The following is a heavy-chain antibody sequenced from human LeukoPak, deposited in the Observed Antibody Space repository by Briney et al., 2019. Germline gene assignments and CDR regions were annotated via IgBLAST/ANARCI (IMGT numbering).Heavy chain of an antibody. CDR1: GGTFSSYA. CDR3: ASGYCSGGSCRSYYFDY. D-gene: IGHD2-15*01. V-gene: IGHV1-69*05. CDR2: IIPIFGTT. J-gene: IGHJ4*02. Sequence: SVKVSCKASGGTFSSYAISWVRQAPGQGLEWMGRIIPIFGTTNYAQKFQGRVTITTDESTSTAYMELSSLRSEDTAVYYCASGYCSGGSCRSYYFDYWGQGTLVTVSS.